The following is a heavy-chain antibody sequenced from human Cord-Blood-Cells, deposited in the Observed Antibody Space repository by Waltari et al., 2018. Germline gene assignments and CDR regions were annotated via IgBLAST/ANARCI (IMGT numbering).Heavy chain of an antibody. CDR1: GGSFSGYY. D-gene: IGHD6-6*01. Sequence: QVQLQQWGAGLLKPSETLSLTCAVYGGSFSGYYWSWIRQPPGKGLEWIGEINHSGSTNDNPSLKSRVTISVDTSKNQFSLKLSSVTAADTAVYYCARFLSGQLSIDYWGQGTLVTASS. J-gene: IGHJ4*02. V-gene: IGHV4-34*01. CDR3: ARFLSGQLSIDY. CDR2: INHSGST.